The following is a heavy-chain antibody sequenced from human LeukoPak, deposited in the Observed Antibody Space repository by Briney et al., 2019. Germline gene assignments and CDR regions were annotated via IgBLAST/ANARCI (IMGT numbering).Heavy chain of an antibody. J-gene: IGHJ5*01. V-gene: IGHV1-2*02. Sequence: ASVKVSCKASGYSFTDYYIHWVRQAPGQGLEWMGWINPDSGCTNYAQKFQGGVAMTRDTSIRTVYMYLSRLRSDDAAIYYCTREVRVGNWFVSWGQGALVTVSS. CDR3: TREVRVGNWFVS. CDR1: GYSFTDYY. D-gene: IGHD2-15*01. CDR2: INPDSGCT.